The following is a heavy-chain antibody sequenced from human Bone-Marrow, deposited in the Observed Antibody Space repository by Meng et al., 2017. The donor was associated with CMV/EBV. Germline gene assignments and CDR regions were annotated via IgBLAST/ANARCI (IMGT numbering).Heavy chain of an antibody. CDR1: GFTFSSYA. Sequence: GESLKISCAASGFTFSSYAMNWVRQAPGKGLEWVSVISGGGSTTYYADSVKGRFTLSRDNSKNTVYLQMNSLRAEDTAVYYCAKLVVRTGDYWGQGTLVTVSS. J-gene: IGHJ4*02. D-gene: IGHD4-23*01. CDR2: ISGGGSTT. V-gene: IGHV3-23*01. CDR3: AKLVVRTGDY.